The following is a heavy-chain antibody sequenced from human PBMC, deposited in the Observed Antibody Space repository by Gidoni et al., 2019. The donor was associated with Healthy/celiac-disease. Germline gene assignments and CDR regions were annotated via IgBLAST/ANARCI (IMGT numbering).Heavy chain of an antibody. D-gene: IGHD3-22*01. CDR1: GFTFSSYA. J-gene: IGHJ4*02. CDR2: ISGSGGST. CDR3: AKDPQSSSYYYDSSGYLGLDY. Sequence: EVQLLESGGGLVQPGGSLRLSCAASGFTFSSYAMSWVRQAPGKGLEWVSAISGSGGSTYYADSVKGRFTISRDNSKNTLYLQMNSLRAEDTAVYYCAKDPQSSSYYYDSSGYLGLDYWGQGTLVTVSS. V-gene: IGHV3-23*01.